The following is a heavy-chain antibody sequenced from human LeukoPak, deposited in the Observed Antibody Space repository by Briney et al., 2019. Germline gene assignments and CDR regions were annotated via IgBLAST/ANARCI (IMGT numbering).Heavy chain of an antibody. J-gene: IGHJ3*02. Sequence: GASLRLSCAASGFTFSSYAMSWVHQAPGKGLEWVSAISGSGGSTYYADSVKGRFTISRDNSKNTLYLQMNSLRAEDTAVYYCAKAYYDILTGYYAPDAFDIWGQGTMVTVSS. CDR2: ISGSGGST. V-gene: IGHV3-23*01. CDR1: GFTFSSYA. D-gene: IGHD3-9*01. CDR3: AKAYYDILTGYYAPDAFDI.